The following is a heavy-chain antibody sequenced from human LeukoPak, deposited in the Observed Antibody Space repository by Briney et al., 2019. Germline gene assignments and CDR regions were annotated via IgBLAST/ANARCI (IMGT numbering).Heavy chain of an antibody. CDR3: ARRTSDYGGNYNYFDY. CDR1: GYTFTSYG. D-gene: IGHD4-23*01. J-gene: IGHJ4*02. V-gene: IGHV1-18*01. CDR2: ISAYNGNT. Sequence: ASVKVSCKASGYTFTSYGISWVRQAPGQGLEWMGWISAYNGNTNYAQKLQGRVTMTTDTSTSTAYMELRSLRSDDTAVYYCARRTSDYGGNYNYFDYWGQGTLVTVSS.